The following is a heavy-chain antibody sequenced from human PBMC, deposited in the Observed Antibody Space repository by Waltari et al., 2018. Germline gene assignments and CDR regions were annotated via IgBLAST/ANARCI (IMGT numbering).Heavy chain of an antibody. D-gene: IGHD3-10*01. CDR2: IIPIFGTA. Sequence: QVQLVQSGAEVKKPGSSVKVSCKASGGTFSSYAISWVRQAPGQGLEWMGGIIPIFGTANYAQKFQGRVTIPPDESTSTAYMELSSLRSEDTAVYYGAARVQGVFNWFDPWGQGTLVTVSS. CDR3: AARVQGVFNWFDP. V-gene: IGHV1-69*05. CDR1: GGTFSSYA. J-gene: IGHJ5*02.